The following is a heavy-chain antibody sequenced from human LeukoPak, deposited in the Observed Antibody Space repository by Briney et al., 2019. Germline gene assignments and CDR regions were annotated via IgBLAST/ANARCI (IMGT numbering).Heavy chain of an antibody. Sequence: SETLSLTCTVSGGSISPYYWSWIRQPPGKGLEWIGYIYYSGNTNSNPSLKSRVTISVDTSKKQFSLKLSSVTAADTAVYYCAETNDSSGYYFEYWGQGTLVTVSS. V-gene: IGHV4-59*01. J-gene: IGHJ4*02. CDR2: IYYSGNT. CDR1: GGSISPYY. D-gene: IGHD3-22*01. CDR3: AETNDSSGYYFEY.